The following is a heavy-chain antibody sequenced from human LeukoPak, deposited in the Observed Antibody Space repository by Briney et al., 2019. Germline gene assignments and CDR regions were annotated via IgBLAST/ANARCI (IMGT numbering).Heavy chain of an antibody. V-gene: IGHV4-38-2*01. D-gene: IGHD3-10*01. CDR3: ARRVSSGSPSYYFDY. Sequence: KPSETLSLTCAVSGYSISSGYYWGWIRQPPGKGLEWIGSIYHSGSTYYNPSLKSRVTISVDTSKNQFSLKLSSVTAADTAVYYCARRVSSGSPSYYFDYWGQGTLVPVSS. CDR2: IYHSGST. CDR1: GYSISSGYY. J-gene: IGHJ4*02.